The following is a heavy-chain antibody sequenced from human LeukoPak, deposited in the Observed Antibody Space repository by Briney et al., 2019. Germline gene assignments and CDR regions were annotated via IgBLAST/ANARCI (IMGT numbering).Heavy chain of an antibody. V-gene: IGHV3-7*04. CDR2: IKQDGSEK. J-gene: IGHJ4*02. CDR3: ARGLYGDWVFDY. Sequence: GGSLRLSCAASGFTFSSYSMNWVRQAPGKGLEWVANIKQDGSEKYYVDSVKGRFTISRDNAKNSLYLQMNSLRAEDTAVYYCARGLYGDWVFDYWGQGTLVTVSS. D-gene: IGHD4-17*01. CDR1: GFTFSSYS.